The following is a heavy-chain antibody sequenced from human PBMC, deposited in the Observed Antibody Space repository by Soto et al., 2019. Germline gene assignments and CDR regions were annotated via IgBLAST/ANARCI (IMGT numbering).Heavy chain of an antibody. CDR1: GYTFRDYS. J-gene: IGHJ3*01. D-gene: IGHD3-10*01. V-gene: IGHV1-69*01. Sequence: QERLVQSGAEAKRPGSSVTVSCKASGYTFRDYSINWVRQAPGQAPEWMGGIIPVFQTPNYAQNFQGRPTMAANEATATAYMELSSLREDETAVYYCASDLGPSFYYSAVRRLNPFDLWGQGTMVTVSS. CDR3: ASDLGPSFYYSAVRRLNPFDL. CDR2: IIPVFQTP.